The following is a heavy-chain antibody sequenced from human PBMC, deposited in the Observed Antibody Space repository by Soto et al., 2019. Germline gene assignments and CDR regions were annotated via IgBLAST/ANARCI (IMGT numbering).Heavy chain of an antibody. D-gene: IGHD1-26*01. Sequence: NPSETLSLTCAVSGGSFRGYFWSWIRQSPDKGLEWIGEINDSGSTYYNPSFKSRLTISVDTSKSQISLTLTSVTAEDTAVYYCALRKTGSYFDYWGQGTLVTVSS. CDR3: ALRKTGSYFDY. CDR2: INDSGST. J-gene: IGHJ4*02. CDR1: GGSFRGYF. V-gene: IGHV4-34*01.